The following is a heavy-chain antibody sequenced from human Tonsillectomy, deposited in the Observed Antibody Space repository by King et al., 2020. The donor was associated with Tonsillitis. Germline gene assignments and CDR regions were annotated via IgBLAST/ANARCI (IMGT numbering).Heavy chain of an antibody. CDR2: ISRSGGST. Sequence: VQLVESGGGLVQPGGSLRLSCAASGFTFSSYAMSWVRQAPGKGLEWVATISRSGGSTYSADSVKGRVTISRDNSKNTLYLQMNSLRGEDTAVYYCAKVADSSLCDYWGQGTLVTVSS. CDR1: GFTFSSYA. V-gene: IGHV3-23*04. J-gene: IGHJ4*02. D-gene: IGHD6-13*01. CDR3: AKVADSSLCDY.